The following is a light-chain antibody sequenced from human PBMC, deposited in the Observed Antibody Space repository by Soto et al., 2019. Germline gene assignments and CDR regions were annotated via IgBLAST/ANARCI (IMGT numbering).Light chain of an antibody. CDR3: CSYAGSSRL. CDR2: EGS. Sequence: QSVLTQPASVSGSPGQSITISCTGTSSDVGSYNLVSWYQQHPGKAPKLMIYEGSKRPSGVSNRFSGSNSGNTASLTISGLQAEDEADYYCCSYAGSSRLFGGGTQLTVL. J-gene: IGLJ7*01. CDR1: SSDVGSYNL. V-gene: IGLV2-23*01.